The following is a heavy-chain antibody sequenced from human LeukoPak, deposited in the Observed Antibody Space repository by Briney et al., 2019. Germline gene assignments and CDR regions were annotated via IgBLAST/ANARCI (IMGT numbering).Heavy chain of an antibody. V-gene: IGHV1-46*01. Sequence: GASVKVSCKTSGYSFTSYNLHWVRQAPGQRLEWMGIINPSGGNTNYAQKFQGRVTMTRDTSISTAYMELSRLRSDDTAVYYCARVHRSTTILQFDYWGQGTLVTVSS. CDR2: INPSGGNT. CDR3: ARVHRSTTILQFDY. J-gene: IGHJ4*02. D-gene: IGHD4-17*01. CDR1: GYSFTSYN.